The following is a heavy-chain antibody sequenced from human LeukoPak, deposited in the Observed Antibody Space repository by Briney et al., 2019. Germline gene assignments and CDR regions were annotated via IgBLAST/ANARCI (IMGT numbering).Heavy chain of an antibody. CDR2: IKQDGSET. D-gene: IGHD1-7*01. Sequence: QPGGSLRLSCAVSGFTFSNCWMGWVRQAPGKGLEWVANIKQDGSETYYVDSVKGRFTISRDNAKNSVYLQMNSLGGDDTAIYYCAREDDWNYEDSWGQGTLVTVSS. CDR1: GFTFSNCW. CDR3: AREDDWNYEDS. V-gene: IGHV3-7*01. J-gene: IGHJ4*02.